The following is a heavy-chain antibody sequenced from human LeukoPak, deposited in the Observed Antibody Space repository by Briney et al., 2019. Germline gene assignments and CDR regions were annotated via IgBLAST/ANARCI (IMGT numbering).Heavy chain of an antibody. CDR3: ARRGPISPDYFDY. CDR1: GGSISSSNW. CDR2: IYHSGST. D-gene: IGHD3-16*01. Sequence: SETLSLTCAVSGGSISSSNWWSWVRQPPGKGLEWIGEIYHSGSTNYNPSLKSRVTISVDKSKNQFSLKLSSVTAADTAVYYCARRGPISPDYFDYWGQGTLVTVSS. V-gene: IGHV4-4*02. J-gene: IGHJ4*02.